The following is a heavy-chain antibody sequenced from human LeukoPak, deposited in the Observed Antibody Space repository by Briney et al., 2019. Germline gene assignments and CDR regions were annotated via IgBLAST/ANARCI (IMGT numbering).Heavy chain of an antibody. Sequence: GGSLRLSCAASGFTFSTYAMSWVRQAPGKGLEWVSVIYSGGSTYYADSVKGRFTISRDNSKSTLYIQMNSLRAEDTAVYYCARAKPKNMVRGLIMRRESRYYFDYWGQGTLVTVSS. D-gene: IGHD3-10*01. CDR3: ARAKPKNMVRGLIMRRESRYYFDY. V-gene: IGHV3-53*01. J-gene: IGHJ4*02. CDR1: GFTFSTYA. CDR2: IYSGGST.